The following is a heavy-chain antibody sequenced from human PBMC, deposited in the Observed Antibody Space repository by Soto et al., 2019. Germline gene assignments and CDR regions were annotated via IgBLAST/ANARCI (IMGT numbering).Heavy chain of an antibody. Sequence: PSETLSLTCTVSGGSISSYYWSGIRQPPGKGLEWIGYIYYSGSTNYNPSLKSRVTISVDTAKNQFSLKLSSVTAADTAVYYCARVRRTWEPYLFDYWGQGTLVSVSS. CDR3: ARVRRTWEPYLFDY. J-gene: IGHJ4*02. CDR1: GGSISSYY. CDR2: IYYSGST. D-gene: IGHD1-26*01. V-gene: IGHV4-59*01.